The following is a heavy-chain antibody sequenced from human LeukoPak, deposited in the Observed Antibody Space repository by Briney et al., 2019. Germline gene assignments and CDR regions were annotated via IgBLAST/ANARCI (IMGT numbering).Heavy chain of an antibody. CDR3: GSSSDYYGMDV. CDR1: GYTFTSYG. V-gene: IGHV1-18*01. Sequence: SVKVSCKASGYTFTSYGISWVRQAPGQGLEWMGWISAYNGNTNYAQKPQGRVTMTTDTSTSTAYMELRSLRSDDTAVYYCGSSSDYYGMDVWGQGTTVTVSS. D-gene: IGHD6-6*01. J-gene: IGHJ6*02. CDR2: ISAYNGNT.